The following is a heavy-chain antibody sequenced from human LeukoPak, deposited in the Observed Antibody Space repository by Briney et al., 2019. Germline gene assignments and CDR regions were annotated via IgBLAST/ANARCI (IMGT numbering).Heavy chain of an antibody. J-gene: IGHJ4*02. V-gene: IGHV1-3*01. CDR3: AWTAMVTGTDY. CDR2: INAGNGNT. D-gene: IGHD5-18*01. Sequence: ASVKVSCQASGYTFPIYAMHWVRQAPGQRLEWMGWINAGNGNTKYSQKFQGRVTITRDTSASTPYMELSSLRSEDTAVYYCAWTAMVTGTDYWGQGTLVTVSS. CDR1: GYTFPIYA.